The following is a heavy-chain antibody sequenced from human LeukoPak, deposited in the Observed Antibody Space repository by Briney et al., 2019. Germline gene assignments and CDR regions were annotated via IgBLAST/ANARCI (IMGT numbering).Heavy chain of an antibody. J-gene: IGHJ4*02. Sequence: GGSLRLSCAASGFTFSSYGMHWVRQAPGKGLEWVAVIWYDGSNKYYADSVKGRFTISRDNSKNTLYLQMISLRAEDTAVYYCAIQAGSGYNPIYWGQGTLVTVSS. D-gene: IGHD3-3*01. V-gene: IGHV3-33*01. CDR1: GFTFSSYG. CDR3: AIQAGSGYNPIY. CDR2: IWYDGSNK.